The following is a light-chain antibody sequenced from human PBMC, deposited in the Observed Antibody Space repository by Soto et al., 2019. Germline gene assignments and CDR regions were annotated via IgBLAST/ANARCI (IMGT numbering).Light chain of an antibody. CDR3: QQSYNIPRT. CDR1: QSIRSY. Sequence: DIQITHSPSSLSASVGDRVTITCRASQSIRSYLNWYQQERGKAPKLLIYGASSLQSGVPSRFSGSGSGTDFTLTISSLQPEDFATYYCQQSYNIPRTFGQGTKVDIK. V-gene: IGKV1-39*01. J-gene: IGKJ1*01. CDR2: GAS.